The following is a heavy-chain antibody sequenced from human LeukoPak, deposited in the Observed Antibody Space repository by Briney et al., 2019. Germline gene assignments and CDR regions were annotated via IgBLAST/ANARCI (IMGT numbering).Heavy chain of an antibody. CDR1: GFTFSSYW. J-gene: IGHJ4*02. Sequence: GGSLRLSCAASGFTFSSYWMSWVRQAPGKGLEWVSAISGSGGSTYYADSVKGRFTISRDNSKNTLYLQMNSLRAEDTAVYYCAKGRGWELLSPFDYWGQGTLVTVSS. D-gene: IGHD1-26*01. CDR3: AKGRGWELLSPFDY. CDR2: ISGSGGST. V-gene: IGHV3-23*01.